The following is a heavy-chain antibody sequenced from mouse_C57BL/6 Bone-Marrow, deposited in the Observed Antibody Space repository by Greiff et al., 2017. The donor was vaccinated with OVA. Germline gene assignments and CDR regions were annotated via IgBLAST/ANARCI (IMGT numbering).Heavy chain of an antibody. V-gene: IGHV5-17*01. Sequence: EVMLVESGGGLVKPGGFLKLSCAASGFTFSDYGMHWVRQAPEQGLEWVAYISSGSSTIYYADTVKGRFTISRDNAKNTLFLQMTSLRSEDTAMYYCARPLTVTMTGRFDYWGQGTTLTVSS. CDR1: GFTFSDYG. D-gene: IGHD4-1*01. CDR3: ARPLTVTMTGRFDY. CDR2: ISSGSSTI. J-gene: IGHJ2*01.